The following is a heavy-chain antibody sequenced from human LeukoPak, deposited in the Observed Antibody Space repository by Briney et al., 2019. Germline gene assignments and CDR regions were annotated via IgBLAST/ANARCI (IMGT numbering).Heavy chain of an antibody. CDR3: TTGDLY. CDR2: ISYDGSNK. CDR1: GFTFSSYG. V-gene: IGHV3-30*03. Sequence: GRSLRLSCAASGFTFSSYGMHWVRQAPGKGLEWVAVISYDGSNKYYADSVKGRFTISRDNSKNTLYLQMNSLKTEDTAVYYCTTGDLYWGQGTLVTVSS. J-gene: IGHJ4*02.